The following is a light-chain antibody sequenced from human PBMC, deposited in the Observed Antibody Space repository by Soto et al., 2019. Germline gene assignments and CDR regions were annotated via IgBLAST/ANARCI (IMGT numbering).Light chain of an antibody. V-gene: IGKV1-39*01. J-gene: IGKJ2*01. CDR1: QNINMY. CDR2: GAS. Sequence: GGIVTISCRASQNINMYLNRYQQIPGKAPKLLIFGASWLQTGVPSRFSGSGSGTDFTLTISGLQPEDFAIYYCQQSHSMPYTFGPGTKVDIK. CDR3: QQSHSMPYT.